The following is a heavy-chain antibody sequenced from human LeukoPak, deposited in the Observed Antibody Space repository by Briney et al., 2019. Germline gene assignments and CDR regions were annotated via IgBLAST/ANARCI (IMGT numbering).Heavy chain of an antibody. CDR1: GFTFTSYY. D-gene: IGHD5-12*01. CDR3: ARGRDSGYDFIY. CDR2: INPSGGST. J-gene: IGHJ4*02. V-gene: IGHV1-46*01. Sequence: GGSLRLSCAASGFTFTSYYMHWVRQAPGQGLEWMGIINPSGGSTSYAQKFQGRVTMTRDTSTSTVYMELSSLRSEDTAVYYCARGRDSGYDFIYWGQGALVTVSS.